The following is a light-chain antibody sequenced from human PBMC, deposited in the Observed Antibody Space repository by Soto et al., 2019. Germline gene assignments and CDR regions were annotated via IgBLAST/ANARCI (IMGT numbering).Light chain of an antibody. Sequence: DIQMTQSPSSLSASVGDSVTITCQASQDIGNFLNWYQQRPGQAPKLLIYDVSNLQSGVPSRYSGSGCGTHFSLTIRSLQPEDVGIYFCQNYATLVLTFVGGTKVDIK. CDR2: DVS. J-gene: IGKJ4*01. CDR1: QDIGNF. V-gene: IGKV1-33*01. CDR3: QNYATLVLT.